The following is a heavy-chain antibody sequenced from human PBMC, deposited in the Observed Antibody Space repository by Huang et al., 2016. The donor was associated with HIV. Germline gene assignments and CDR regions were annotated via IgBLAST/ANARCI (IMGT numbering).Heavy chain of an antibody. Sequence: QVQLVESGGVVVQPGRSLRLSCAAFAFTFNTFDMHWVRQAPGKGLEGGAIISDEGSSKDHADSVKGRFTISRDNSKNTVYLQMNSLRVEDTAVYYCAKDGRGSGTYYDYFEYWGQGTLVTVSS. V-gene: IGHV3-30*18. CDR1: AFTFNTFD. CDR3: AKDGRGSGTYYDYFEY. CDR2: ISDEGSSK. J-gene: IGHJ4*02. D-gene: IGHD1-26*01.